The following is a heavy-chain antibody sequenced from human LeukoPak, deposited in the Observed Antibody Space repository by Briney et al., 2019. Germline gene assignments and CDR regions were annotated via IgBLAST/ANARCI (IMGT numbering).Heavy chain of an antibody. CDR1: GYTFTGYY. Sequence: GASVKVSCKASGYTFTGYYMHWVRQAPGQGLEWMGWINPNSGGTNYAQKFRGRVTTTRDTSTSTAYMELSRLRSDDTAVYYCARDRRSSSWLDPWGQGTLVTVSS. J-gene: IGHJ5*02. D-gene: IGHD6-13*01. CDR2: INPNSGGT. CDR3: ARDRRSSSWLDP. V-gene: IGHV1-2*02.